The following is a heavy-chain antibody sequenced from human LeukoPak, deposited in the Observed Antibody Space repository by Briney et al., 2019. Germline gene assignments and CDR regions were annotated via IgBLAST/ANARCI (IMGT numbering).Heavy chain of an antibody. J-gene: IGHJ4*02. D-gene: IGHD3-22*01. Sequence: GGSLRLSCAASGFTFSSYSMNWVRQAPGKGLEWVSSISSSSSYIYYADSVKGRFTISRDNAKNTLYLQMNSLRAEDTAVYYCAKDSYYYDRSGYPAYYFDYWGQGTLVTVSS. CDR3: AKDSYYYDRSGYPAYYFDY. CDR1: GFTFSSYS. CDR2: ISSSSSYI. V-gene: IGHV3-21*01.